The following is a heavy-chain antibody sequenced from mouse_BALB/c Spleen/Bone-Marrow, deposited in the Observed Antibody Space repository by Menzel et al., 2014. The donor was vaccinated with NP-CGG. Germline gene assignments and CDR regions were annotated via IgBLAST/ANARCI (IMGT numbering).Heavy chain of an antibody. V-gene: IGHV1-7*01. CDR3: ARYDYDDWFAY. CDR1: GYTFTSYW. J-gene: IGHJ3*01. D-gene: IGHD2-4*01. Sequence: VKLVESGAELAKPGASVKMSCKASGYTFTSYWMHWVKQRPGQGLEWIGYINPSTGYTEYNQKFKDKATLTADKSSSTAYMQLSSLISEDSAVYYCARYDYDDWFAYWGQGTLVTVSA. CDR2: INPSTGYT.